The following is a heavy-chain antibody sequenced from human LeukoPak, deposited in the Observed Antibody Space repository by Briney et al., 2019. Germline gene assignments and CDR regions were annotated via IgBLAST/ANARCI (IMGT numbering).Heavy chain of an antibody. D-gene: IGHD2-2*01. CDR3: ARKSNIVVVPAAGPPNWFDP. J-gene: IGHJ5*02. Sequence: SETLSLTCAVYGGSFSGYYWSWIRQPPGKGLEWIGEINHSGSTNYNPSLKSRVTISVDTSKNQFSLKLSSVAAADTAVYYCARKSNIVVVPAAGPPNWFDPWGQGTLVTVSS. CDR1: GGSFSGYY. V-gene: IGHV4-34*01. CDR2: INHSGST.